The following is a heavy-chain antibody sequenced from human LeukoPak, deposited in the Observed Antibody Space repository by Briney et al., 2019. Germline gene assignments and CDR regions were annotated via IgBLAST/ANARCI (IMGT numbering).Heavy chain of an antibody. CDR1: GYSFTSYW. D-gene: IGHD4-17*01. Sequence: GESLKISCKGSGYSFTSYWIGWVRQMPGKGLEWMGVIYPDDSDTRYSPSFQGQVTISADKSISTAYLQWSSLRSEDTAVYYCATGTLTEKYGDYYHFDYWGQGTLVTVSS. J-gene: IGHJ4*02. V-gene: IGHV5-51*01. CDR2: IYPDDSDT. CDR3: ATGTLTEKYGDYYHFDY.